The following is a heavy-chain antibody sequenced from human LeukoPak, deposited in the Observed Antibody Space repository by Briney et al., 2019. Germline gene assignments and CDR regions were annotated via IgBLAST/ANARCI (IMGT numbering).Heavy chain of an antibody. CDR2: ISYDGSNK. Sequence: GGSLRLSCAASGFTFSSYAMHWVRQAPGKGLEWVAVISYDGSNKYYADSVKGRFTISRDNSKNTLYLQMNSLRAEDTAVYYCARAWGSSWYFDYWGQGTLVTVSS. CDR3: ARAWGSSWYFDY. D-gene: IGHD6-13*01. CDR1: GFTFSSYA. J-gene: IGHJ4*02. V-gene: IGHV3-30*04.